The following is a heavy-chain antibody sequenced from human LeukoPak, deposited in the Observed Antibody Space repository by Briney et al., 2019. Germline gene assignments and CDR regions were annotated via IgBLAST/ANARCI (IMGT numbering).Heavy chain of an antibody. D-gene: IGHD4-17*01. CDR2: ISYDGSNK. V-gene: IGHV3-30*03. CDR3: ARAADPTSSDYGDSPYYYYGMDV. J-gene: IGHJ6*02. Sequence: PGGSLRLSCAASGFTFSSYGMHWVRQAPGKGLEWVAVISYDGSNKYYADSVKGRFTISRDNSKNTLYLQMNSLRAEDTAVYYCARAADPTSSDYGDSPYYYYGMDVWGQGTTVTVSS. CDR1: GFTFSSYG.